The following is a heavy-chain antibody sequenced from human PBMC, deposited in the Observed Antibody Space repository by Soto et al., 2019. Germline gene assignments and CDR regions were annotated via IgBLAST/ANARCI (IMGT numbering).Heavy chain of an antibody. CDR2: IIPIFGTA. J-gene: IGHJ4*02. CDR1: GGTFSSYA. CDR3: ARWNYYGDYDGY. V-gene: IGHV1-69*06. Sequence: SVKVSCKASGGTFSSYAISWVRQAPGQGLEWMGGIIPIFGTANYAQKFQGRVTITADKSTSTAYMELSSLRSEDTAVYYCARWNYYGDYDGYWGQGTLVTVSS. D-gene: IGHD4-17*01.